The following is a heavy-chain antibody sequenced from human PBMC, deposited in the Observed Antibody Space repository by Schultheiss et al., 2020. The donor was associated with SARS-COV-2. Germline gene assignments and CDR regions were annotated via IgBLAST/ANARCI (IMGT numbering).Heavy chain of an antibody. CDR2: IYDIGST. J-gene: IGHJ4*02. V-gene: IGHV4-59*01. CDR1: GGSFSSYY. CDR3: ARGSGSYVDS. D-gene: IGHD1-26*01. Sequence: SETLSLTCAVYGGSFSSYYWSWIRQHPGKGLEWIGYIYDIGSTYYNPSLKSRVTISVDTSKNQFSLKLSSVIAADTAVYYCARGSGSYVDSWGQGTLVTVSS.